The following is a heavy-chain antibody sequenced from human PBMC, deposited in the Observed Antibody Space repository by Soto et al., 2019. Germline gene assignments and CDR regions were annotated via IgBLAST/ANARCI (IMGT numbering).Heavy chain of an antibody. CDR1: GGSISSYD. CDR2: ISYSGST. CDR3: ARLIPAAGTEIEY. V-gene: IGHV4-59*01. D-gene: IGHD6-13*01. Sequence: SETLSLTCTVSGGSISSYDWSWIRQPPGKGLEWIGYISYSGSTNYNPSLKSRVTVPPDTAKKLCSRKLSSVTAAXTAVYYCARLIPAAGTEIEYWAQGTQVTVSS. J-gene: IGHJ4*02.